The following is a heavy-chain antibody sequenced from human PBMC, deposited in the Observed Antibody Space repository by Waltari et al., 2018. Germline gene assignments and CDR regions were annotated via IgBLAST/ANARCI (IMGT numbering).Heavy chain of an antibody. Sequence: QVQLVQSGAEVKKPGASVKVSCKASGYTFTSYDINWVRQATGQGLEWMGWMNPNSGKTGSAQKFQGRVTITMNTAISTAYMELSSLRSEDTAVYYCARAQRTMVQGVIIKVYYFDYWGQGTLVTVSS. CDR1: GYTFTSYD. CDR2: MNPNSGKT. V-gene: IGHV1-8*03. D-gene: IGHD3-10*01. J-gene: IGHJ4*02. CDR3: ARAQRTMVQGVIIKVYYFDY.